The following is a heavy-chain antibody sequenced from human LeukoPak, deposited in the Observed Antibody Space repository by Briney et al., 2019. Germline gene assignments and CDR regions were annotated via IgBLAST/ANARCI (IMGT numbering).Heavy chain of an antibody. V-gene: IGHV3-21*01. CDR1: GFTFSSYS. J-gene: IGHJ3*02. CDR2: ISSSSSYI. CDR3: ARNWVAMIVVVDDALDI. Sequence: GGSLRLSCAASGFTFSSYSMNWVRQAPGKGLEWVSSISSSSSYIYYADSVKGRFTISRDNAKNSVYLQMNSLRADDTAVYYCARNWVAMIVVVDDALDIWGQGTMVTVSS. D-gene: IGHD3-22*01.